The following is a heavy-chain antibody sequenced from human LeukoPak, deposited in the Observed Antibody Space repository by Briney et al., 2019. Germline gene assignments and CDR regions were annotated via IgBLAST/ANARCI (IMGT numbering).Heavy chain of an antibody. CDR3: ARERGYSSSWYTF. J-gene: IGHJ4*02. CDR1: GFTFSNYS. CDR2: VSRRSTTI. V-gene: IGHV3-48*01. Sequence: GGSLRLSCAASGFTFSNYSMNWVRQAPGKGLEWVSYVSRRSTTIYYADSVKGRFTISRDNAKNSLYLQMNSLRAEDTAVYYCARERGYSSSWYTFWGQGTLVSVSS. D-gene: IGHD6-13*01.